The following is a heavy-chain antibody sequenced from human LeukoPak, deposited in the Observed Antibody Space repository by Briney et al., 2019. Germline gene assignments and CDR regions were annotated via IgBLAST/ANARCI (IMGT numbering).Heavy chain of an antibody. D-gene: IGHD4-23*01. V-gene: IGHV3-74*01. CDR3: ASPDYGGNSDYFDY. Sequence: QSGGSPRLSCAASGFTFSSYWMHWVRHAPGKGLVWVSRINTDGSSTSYADSVKGRFTISRDNAKNTLYLQMNSLRAEDTAVYYCASPDYGGNSDYFDYWGQGTLVTVSS. CDR1: GFTFSSYW. CDR2: INTDGSST. J-gene: IGHJ4*02.